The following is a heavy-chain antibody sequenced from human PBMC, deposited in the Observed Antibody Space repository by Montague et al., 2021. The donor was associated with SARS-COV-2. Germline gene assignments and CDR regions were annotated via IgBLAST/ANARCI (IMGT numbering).Heavy chain of an antibody. V-gene: IGHV4-39*01. Sequence: SETLSLTCTVSGGSISSSSYYWGWIRQPPGKGLEWIGSIYYSGSTYYNPSLKSRVTISVDTSKNQFSLKLSSVTAADTAVYYCARHPLTTMIVVVITLPRRYFDLWGRGTLVTVSS. CDR3: ARHPLTTMIVVVITLPRRYFDL. J-gene: IGHJ2*01. CDR1: GGSISSSSYY. CDR2: IYYSGST. D-gene: IGHD3-22*01.